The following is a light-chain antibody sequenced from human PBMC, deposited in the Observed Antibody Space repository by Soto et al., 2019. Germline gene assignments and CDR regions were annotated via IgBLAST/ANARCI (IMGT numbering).Light chain of an antibody. CDR3: QQYGSSPWT. CDR1: QSVSSSY. CDR2: VAS. V-gene: IGKV3-20*01. Sequence: EIVLTQSPCTLSLSPGERATLSCRASQSVSSSYLASYQQKPGQAPRPLIYVASSRAIGIPDRFSGSGSGTDFTLTISRLEPEAFAVYYCQQYGSSPWTFGQGTKVEIK. J-gene: IGKJ1*01.